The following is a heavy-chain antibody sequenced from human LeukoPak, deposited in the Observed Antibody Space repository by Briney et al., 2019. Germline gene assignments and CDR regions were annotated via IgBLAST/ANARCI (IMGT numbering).Heavy chain of an antibody. D-gene: IGHD5-12*01. V-gene: IGHV3-21*01. CDR3: ARKRRGAHDAFDI. CDR1: GFTFSSYS. J-gene: IGHJ3*02. Sequence: GGSLRLSCAASGFTFSSYSMNWVRQAPGKGLEWVSSISSSSYIYYADSVKGRFTISRDNAKNSLYLQMNSLRAEDTAVYYCARKRRGAHDAFDIWGQGTMVTVSS. CDR2: ISSSSYI.